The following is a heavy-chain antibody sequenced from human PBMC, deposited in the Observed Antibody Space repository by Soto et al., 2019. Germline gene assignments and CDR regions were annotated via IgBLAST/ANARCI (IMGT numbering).Heavy chain of an antibody. V-gene: IGHV3-48*01. CDR3: AIPTYYYDSSGPPGY. D-gene: IGHD3-22*01. CDR2: ISSSSSTI. CDR1: GFIFSTYS. Sequence: GGSLRLSCAASGFIFSTYSMNWVRQGPGKGLEWVSYISSSSSTIFYTDSVKGRFTVSRDNAKNSLYLQMNSLRAEDTAVYYCAIPTYYYDSSGPPGYWGKGTLVTVSS. J-gene: IGHJ4*02.